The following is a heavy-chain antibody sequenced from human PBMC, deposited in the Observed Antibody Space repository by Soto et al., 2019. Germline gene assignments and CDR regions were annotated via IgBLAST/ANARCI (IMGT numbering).Heavy chain of an antibody. D-gene: IGHD2-15*01. Sequence: EVQLVESGGGLVQPGGSLRLSCAASGFTFSSYSMNWVRQAPGKGLEWVSYISSSSSTIYYADSVKGRFTISRDNAKNSLYLQMNSLRDEDTAVYYCARLPIYCSGGSCYSPFAFDIWGQGTMVTVSS. CDR1: GFTFSSYS. CDR3: ARLPIYCSGGSCYSPFAFDI. V-gene: IGHV3-48*02. J-gene: IGHJ3*02. CDR2: ISSSSSTI.